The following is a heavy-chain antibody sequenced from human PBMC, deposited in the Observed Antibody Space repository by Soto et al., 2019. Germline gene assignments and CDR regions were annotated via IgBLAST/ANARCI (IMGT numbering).Heavy chain of an antibody. D-gene: IGHD6-19*01. J-gene: IGHJ4*02. CDR3: LSSGWYYSTGDY. CDR1: GGSISSSSYY. Sequence: SETLSLTCTVSGGSISSSSYYWGWIRQPPGKGLEWIGSIYYSGSTYYNPSLKSRVTISVDTPKNQFSLKLSSVTAADTAVYYCLSSGWYYSTGDYWGQGTLVTVSS. V-gene: IGHV4-39*01. CDR2: IYYSGST.